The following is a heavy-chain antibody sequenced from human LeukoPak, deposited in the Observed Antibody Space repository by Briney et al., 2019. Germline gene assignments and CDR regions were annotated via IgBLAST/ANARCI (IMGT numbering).Heavy chain of an antibody. Sequence: GGSLRLSCAASGFTFSNYGMSWVRQAPGKGLEWVSAISGSGGRTYHADSVKGRFTISRDNSKNTLYLQMNSLRAEDTAVYYCAKNVGPEYYYYMDVWGKGTTVTVSS. CDR3: AKNVGPEYYYYMDV. J-gene: IGHJ6*03. CDR2: ISGSGGRT. CDR1: GFTFSNYG. V-gene: IGHV3-23*01.